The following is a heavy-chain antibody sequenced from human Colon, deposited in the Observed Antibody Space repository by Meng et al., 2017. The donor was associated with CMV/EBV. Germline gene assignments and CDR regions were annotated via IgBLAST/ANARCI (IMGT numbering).Heavy chain of an antibody. V-gene: IGHV3-21*01. Sequence: GGSLRLSCAASGFILSTYGIHWVRQAPGKGLEWVATIRSGSRDISYADSVEGRFTISRDDAKNSLYLEMNSLRAEDTAVYYCARDSWYYDPLTSSSTPWFDYWGQGALVTVSS. J-gene: IGHJ4*02. D-gene: IGHD3-9*01. CDR2: IRSGSRDI. CDR3: ARDSWYYDPLTSSSTPWFDY. CDR1: GFILSTYG.